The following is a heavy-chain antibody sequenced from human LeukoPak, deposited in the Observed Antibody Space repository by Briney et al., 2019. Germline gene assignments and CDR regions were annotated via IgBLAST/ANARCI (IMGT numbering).Heavy chain of an antibody. CDR1: GFIFSTYG. CDR3: ARGGYGDYTTGY. J-gene: IGHJ4*02. D-gene: IGHD4-17*01. CDR2: ISSSSSYI. V-gene: IGHV3-21*01. Sequence: GGSLRLSCAASGFIFSTYGMTWFRQAPGKGLEWVSSISSSSSYIYYADSVKGRFTISRDNAKNSLYLQMNSLRAEDTAVYYCARGGYGDYTTGYWGQGTLVTVSS.